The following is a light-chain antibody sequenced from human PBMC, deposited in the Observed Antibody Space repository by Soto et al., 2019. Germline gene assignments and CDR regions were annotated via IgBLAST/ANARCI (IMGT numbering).Light chain of an antibody. CDR2: EVS. Sequence: QSALTQPASVSGSPGQSITISCTGTSSDVGGYNYVSWYQHHPGKAPKLMIYEVSNRPSGVSNRFSGSKSANTASLTISGLQAEDEADYYCSSYTSSSTLGVFGTGTKVTVL. CDR3: SSYTSSSTLGV. V-gene: IGLV2-14*01. J-gene: IGLJ1*01. CDR1: SSDVGGYNY.